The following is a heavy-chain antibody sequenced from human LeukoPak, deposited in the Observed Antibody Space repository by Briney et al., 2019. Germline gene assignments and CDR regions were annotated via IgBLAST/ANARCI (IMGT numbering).Heavy chain of an antibody. J-gene: IGHJ4*02. CDR3: ARGVFGSSSALDY. D-gene: IGHD6-6*01. CDR2: IKQDGSEK. CDR1: GFTFSSYW. Sequence: PGGSLRLSCAASGFTFSSYWMSWVRQAPGKGLEGVANIKQDGSEKYYVDSVKGRFTISRDNAKNSLYLQMNSLRAEDTAVYYCARGVFGSSSALDYWGQGTLVTVSS. V-gene: IGHV3-7*01.